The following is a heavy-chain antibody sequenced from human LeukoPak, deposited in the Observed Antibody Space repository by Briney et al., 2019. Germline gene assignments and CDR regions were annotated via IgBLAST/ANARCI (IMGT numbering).Heavy chain of an antibody. Sequence: ASVKVSCKASGCTFTSYDINWVRQATGQGLEWMGWMNPNSGNTGYAQKFQGRVTMTRNTSISTAYMELSSLRSEDTAVYYCARGPYYYYCMDVWGKGTTVTVSS. CDR3: ARGPYYYYCMDV. CDR1: GCTFTSYD. CDR2: MNPNSGNT. V-gene: IGHV1-8*01. J-gene: IGHJ6*03.